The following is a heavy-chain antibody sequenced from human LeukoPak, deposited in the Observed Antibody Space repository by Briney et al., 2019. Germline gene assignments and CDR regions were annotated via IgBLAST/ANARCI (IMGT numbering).Heavy chain of an antibody. CDR3: ARGDSSSPSFDY. CDR1: GGSISSYY. V-gene: IGHV4-59*08. Sequence: PSETLSLTCTVSGGSISSYYRSWIRQPPGKGLEWIGYIYYSGSTNYNPSLKSRVTISVDTSKNQFSLKLSSVTAADTAVYYCARGDSSSPSFDYWGQGTLVTVSS. D-gene: IGHD6-6*01. J-gene: IGHJ4*02. CDR2: IYYSGST.